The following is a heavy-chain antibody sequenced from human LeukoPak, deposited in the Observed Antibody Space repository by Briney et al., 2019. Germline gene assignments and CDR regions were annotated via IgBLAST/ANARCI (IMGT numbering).Heavy chain of an antibody. J-gene: IGHJ4*02. CDR3: ARLSTTASVGVDY. Sequence: GASVKVSCKASGGTFSSYAISWVRQAPGQGLEWMGRIIPILGIANYAQKFQGRVTITADKSTSTAYMELSSLRSEDTAVYYCARLSTTASVGVDYWGQGTLVTVSS. CDR1: GGTFSSYA. V-gene: IGHV1-69*04. D-gene: IGHD3-16*01. CDR2: IIPILGIA.